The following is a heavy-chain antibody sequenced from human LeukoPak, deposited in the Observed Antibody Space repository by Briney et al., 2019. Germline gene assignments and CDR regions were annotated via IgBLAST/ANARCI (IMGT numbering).Heavy chain of an antibody. J-gene: IGHJ4*02. CDR2: INTNTRNP. CDR1: GYTFTTYA. V-gene: IGHV7-4-1*02. D-gene: IGHD6-13*01. Sequence: GASVKVSCKASGYTFTTYAINWVRQAPGQGLEWMGWINTNTRNPTYAQGFTGRFVFSLDTSVSTAYLQISSLKAEDTAVYYCARTRLAAAGSFSHWGQGTLVTVSS. CDR3: ARTRLAAAGSFSH.